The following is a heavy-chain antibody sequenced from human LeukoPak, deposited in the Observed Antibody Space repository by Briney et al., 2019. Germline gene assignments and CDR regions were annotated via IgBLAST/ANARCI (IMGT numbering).Heavy chain of an antibody. Sequence: SVPVSCKASGYTFTRYYMHWVRQAPAQGREWMGLINPNSGGTNYAQKFQGRVTMTRDTSISKAYMELSRLRSDDTAVYYCARLYYYDSSGYYLDYWGQGTLVTVSS. CDR2: INPNSGGT. D-gene: IGHD3-22*01. CDR3: ARLYYYDSSGYYLDY. V-gene: IGHV1-2*02. CDR1: GYTFTRYY. J-gene: IGHJ4*02.